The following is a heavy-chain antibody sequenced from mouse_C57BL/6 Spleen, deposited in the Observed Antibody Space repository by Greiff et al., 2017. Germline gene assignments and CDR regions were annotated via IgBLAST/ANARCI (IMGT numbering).Heavy chain of an antibody. CDR1: GYTFTNYW. D-gene: IGHD2-2*01. V-gene: IGHV1-63*01. J-gene: IGHJ3*01. Sequence: QVQLQQSGAELVRPGTSVKMSCKASGYTFTNYWIGWAKQRPGHGLEWIGDIYPGGGYTNYNEKFKGKATMTADKSSSTAYMQFSSLTSDDSAIYYCARCEVTTSGFAYWGQGTLVTVSA. CDR2: IYPGGGYT. CDR3: ARCEVTTSGFAY.